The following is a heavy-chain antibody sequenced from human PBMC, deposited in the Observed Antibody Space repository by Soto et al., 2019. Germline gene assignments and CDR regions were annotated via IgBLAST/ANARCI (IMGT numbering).Heavy chain of an antibody. V-gene: IGHV3-15*01. CDR3: TTALHYYDSSGHPHDY. D-gene: IGHD3-22*01. J-gene: IGHJ4*02. CDR1: GFTFSSYA. CDR2: IKSKTDGGTT. Sequence: EVQLLESGGGLVQPGGSLRLSCAASGFTFSSYAMSWVRQAPGKGLEWVGRIKSKTDGGTTDYAAPVKGRFTISRDDSKNTLYLQMNSLKTEDTAVYYCTTALHYYDSSGHPHDYWGQGTLVTVSS.